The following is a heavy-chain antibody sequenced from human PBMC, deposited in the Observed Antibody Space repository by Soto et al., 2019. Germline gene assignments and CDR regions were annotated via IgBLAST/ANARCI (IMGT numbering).Heavy chain of an antibody. CDR3: ARWSYLDY. Sequence: LRLSCAASGFSFGSYALSWVRQAPGKGLEWVSTISGSDGKTFYADSVKGRFSISRDTSQSTLYLQMNSLRADDTATYYCARWSYLDYWGQGTRVTVSS. CDR1: GFSFGSYA. J-gene: IGHJ4*02. D-gene: IGHD3-3*01. V-gene: IGHV3-23*01. CDR2: ISGSDGKT.